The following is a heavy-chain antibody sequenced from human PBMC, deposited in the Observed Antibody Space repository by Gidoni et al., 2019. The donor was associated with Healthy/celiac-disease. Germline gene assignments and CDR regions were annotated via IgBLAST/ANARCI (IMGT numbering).Heavy chain of an antibody. V-gene: IGHV3-30-3*01. J-gene: IGHJ6*02. CDR1: GFTVRSYA. D-gene: IGHD4-17*01. CDR3: ARDLDGDYYYGMDV. Sequence: QVQLVESGGGVVQPGRSLRLSCAASGFTVRSYAMHWVRQAPGKGLEWVAVISYDGSNKYYADSVKGRFTISRDNSKNTLYLQMNSLRAEDTAVYYCARDLDGDYYYGMDVWGQGTTVTVSS. CDR2: ISYDGSNK.